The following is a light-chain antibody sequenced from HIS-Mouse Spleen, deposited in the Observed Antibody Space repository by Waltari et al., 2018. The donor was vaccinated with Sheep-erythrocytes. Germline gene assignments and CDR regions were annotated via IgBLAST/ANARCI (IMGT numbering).Light chain of an antibody. V-gene: IGLV2-11*01. Sequence: QSALTQPRSVSWSPGQSGTIPCTGTSRDVGGYNYGSWYHQHPGKAPKLMIYDVSQRPSGVPHRFSGSKSGTTASLTLSGLQAEYEADSYCCSYAGSYNHVFATGTKVTVL. CDR2: DVS. CDR3: CSYAGSYNHV. CDR1: SRDVGGYNY. J-gene: IGLJ1*01.